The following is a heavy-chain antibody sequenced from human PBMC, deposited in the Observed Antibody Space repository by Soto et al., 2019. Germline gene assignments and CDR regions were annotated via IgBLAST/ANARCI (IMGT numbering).Heavy chain of an antibody. CDR2: IFFSGNT. Sequence: SETLSLTCTVSGDSILNGVHYWTWIRQHTGKGLVWVGKIFFSGNTHYNPALKSRLTFSVDTTKNQFSLKLTSVTAADTAIYYCARDNYGGMLEFWGPGTLVTVSS. D-gene: IGHD4-17*01. V-gene: IGHV4-31*03. CDR3: ARDNYGGMLEF. CDR1: GDSILNGVHY. J-gene: IGHJ4*02.